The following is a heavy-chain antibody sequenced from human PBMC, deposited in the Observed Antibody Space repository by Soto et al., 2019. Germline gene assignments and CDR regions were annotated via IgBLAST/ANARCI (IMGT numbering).Heavy chain of an antibody. J-gene: IGHJ4*02. Sequence: GESLKISCKGSGYSFTSYWIGWVRQMPGKGLEWMGIIYPGDSDTRYSPSFQGQVTISADKSISTAYLQWSSLKASDTAMYYCARLITYFEWLPLFDYWGQGTLVTVSS. D-gene: IGHD3-9*01. V-gene: IGHV5-51*01. CDR2: IYPGDSDT. CDR1: GYSFTSYW. CDR3: ARLITYFEWLPLFDY.